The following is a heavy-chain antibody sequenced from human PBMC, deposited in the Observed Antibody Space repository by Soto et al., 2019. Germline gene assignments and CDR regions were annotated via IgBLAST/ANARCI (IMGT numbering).Heavy chain of an antibody. CDR2: SAPEEGEP. J-gene: IGHJ4*02. CDR1: KNTLTELT. D-gene: IGHD3-10*01. V-gene: IGHV1-24*01. Sequence: GTPEEVTCKVPKNTLTELTIDWLRQAPGKGLEWMGRSAPEEGEPIYPQKFQGRITMTRDTSTSTVYMELSSLRSEDTAVYYCARAPRGGVIIVITSAQIDYWGQGTLVTVSS. CDR3: ARAPRGGVIIVITSAQIDY.